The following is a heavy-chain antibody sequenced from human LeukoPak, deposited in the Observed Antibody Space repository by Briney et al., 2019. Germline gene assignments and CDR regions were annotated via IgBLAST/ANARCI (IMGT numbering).Heavy chain of an antibody. J-gene: IGHJ6*04. CDR1: EFTFSSYD. Sequence: GGSWRLSCAASEFTFSSYDMHWVRQATGKGLKWVSAIGTAGDTYSPGSVRGRFTISRENAKNSLYLQMNSLRAGDTAVYYCARETNYYGMDVWGEGTTVTVSS. V-gene: IGHV3-13*01. CDR3: ARETNYYGMDV. CDR2: IGTAGDT.